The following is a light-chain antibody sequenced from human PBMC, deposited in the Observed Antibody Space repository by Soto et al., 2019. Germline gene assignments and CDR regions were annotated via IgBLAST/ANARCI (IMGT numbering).Light chain of an antibody. CDR3: MQGVQMPPIT. V-gene: IGKV2-28*01. J-gene: IGKJ5*01. Sequence: DIVMTQSPLSLPVTPGEPASISCRSSQSLQHSNGYNYLDWYFQQPGQSPQLLIHLASNRASGVPVRFSGSGSGTDFTLNISSVEAEDVGLYYCMQGVQMPPITFGQGTRLESK. CDR2: LAS. CDR1: QSLQHSNGYNY.